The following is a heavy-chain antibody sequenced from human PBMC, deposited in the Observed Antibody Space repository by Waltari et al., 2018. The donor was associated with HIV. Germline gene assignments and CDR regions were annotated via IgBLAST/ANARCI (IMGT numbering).Heavy chain of an antibody. Sequence: EVQLVDSGGGLVQPGGSLRLSCAAPGVTLSNYTMNWVRQDPGKGLEWVSYISRSSSSIFYADSVKGRFTISRDNAKNSLYLQMNSLRVEDTAVYYCARDINGGWGYWGQGTLVTVAS. CDR2: ISRSSSSI. V-gene: IGHV3-48*01. D-gene: IGHD7-27*01. J-gene: IGHJ4*02. CDR3: ARDINGGWGY. CDR1: GVTLSNYT.